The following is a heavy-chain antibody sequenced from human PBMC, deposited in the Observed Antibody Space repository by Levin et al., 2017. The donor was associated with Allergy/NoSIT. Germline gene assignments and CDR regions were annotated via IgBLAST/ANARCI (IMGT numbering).Heavy chain of an antibody. V-gene: IGHV3-48*03. Sequence: GGSLRLSCAASGFTFSSYEMNWVRQAPGKGLEWVSFTSSSGSRIYYADSVKGRFTISRDNAENSLYLQMNSLRAEDTAVYHCARSSRDGSNYPGYFDLWGRGTLVSVSS. CDR2: TSSSGSRI. CDR1: GFTFSSYE. J-gene: IGHJ2*01. CDR3: ARSSRDGSNYPGYFDL. D-gene: IGHD5-24*01.